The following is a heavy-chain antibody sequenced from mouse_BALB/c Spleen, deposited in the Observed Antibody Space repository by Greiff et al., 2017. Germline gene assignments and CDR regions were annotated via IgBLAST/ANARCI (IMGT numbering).Heavy chain of an antibody. CDR3: ARSDLYYFDY. J-gene: IGHJ2*01. V-gene: IGHV5-17*02. CDR2: ISSGCSTI. CDR1: GFTFSSFG. Sequence: EVKLVESGGGLVQPGGSRKLSCAASGFTFSSFGMHWVRQAPEKGLEWVAYISSGCSTIYYADTVKGRFTISRDNPKNNLFLQMTSLRSEDTAMYYCARSDLYYFDYWGQGTTLTVSS.